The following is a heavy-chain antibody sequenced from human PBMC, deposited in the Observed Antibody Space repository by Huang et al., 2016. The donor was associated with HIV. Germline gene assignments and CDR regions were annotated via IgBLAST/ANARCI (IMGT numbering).Heavy chain of an antibody. CDR2: ISYDGRNK. Sequence: QVQLVESGGGVVQPGRSLRLSCAASGFIFSNYGMHWVRQAAGKGLEWVAFISYDGRNKYYTDAVKGRFSISRDNSKNTLYLQMNSLRAEDTAVYYCALKGDSSGWEYFRHWGQGTLVTVSS. D-gene: IGHD6-19*01. V-gene: IGHV3-30*03. CDR1: GFIFSNYG. J-gene: IGHJ1*01. CDR3: ALKGDSSGWEYFRH.